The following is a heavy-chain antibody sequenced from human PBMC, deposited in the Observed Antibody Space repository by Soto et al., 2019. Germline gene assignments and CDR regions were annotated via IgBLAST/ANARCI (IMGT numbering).Heavy chain of an antibody. Sequence: EVQLVQSGAEVKKPGESLKISCKGSGYSFTSYWIAWVRQMPGKGLEYMGIIYPGDSDTRYNPSFQGQVTISAEKSISTAYLQWISLKAADTAMYYCARLLPVAGGKPIDSWGQGTLVTVSS. CDR3: ARLLPVAGGKPIDS. D-gene: IGHD6-19*01. V-gene: IGHV5-51*03. CDR2: IYPGDSDT. J-gene: IGHJ4*02. CDR1: GYSFTSYW.